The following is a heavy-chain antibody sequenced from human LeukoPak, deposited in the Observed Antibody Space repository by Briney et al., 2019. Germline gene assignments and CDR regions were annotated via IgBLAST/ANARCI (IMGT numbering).Heavy chain of an antibody. D-gene: IGHD3-22*01. V-gene: IGHV4-34*01. J-gene: IGHJ4*02. CDR3: AREVRYYDSSGYYFPFDY. CDR1: GGSFSGYY. CDR2: INHSGST. Sequence: SETLSLTCAVYGGSFSGYYWSWIRQLPEKGLEWIGEINHSGSTNYNPSLKSRVTISVDTSKNQFSLKLSSVTAADTAVYYCAREVRYYDSSGYYFPFDYWGQGTLVTVSS.